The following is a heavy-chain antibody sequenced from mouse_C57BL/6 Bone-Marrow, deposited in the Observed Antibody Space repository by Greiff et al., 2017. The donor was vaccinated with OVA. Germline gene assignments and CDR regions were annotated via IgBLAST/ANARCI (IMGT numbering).Heavy chain of an antibody. CDR1: GFTFNTYA. J-gene: IGHJ3*01. D-gene: IGHD2-2*01. Sequence: EVKLMESGGGLVQPKGSLKLSCAASGFTFNTYAMHWVRQAPGKGLEWAARIRSKSSNYATYYADSVKDRFTISRDDSQSMLYLQMNNLKTEDTAMYYCVRESGSWFAYWGQGTLVTVSA. CDR3: VRESGSWFAY. CDR2: IRSKSSNYAT. V-gene: IGHV10-3*01.